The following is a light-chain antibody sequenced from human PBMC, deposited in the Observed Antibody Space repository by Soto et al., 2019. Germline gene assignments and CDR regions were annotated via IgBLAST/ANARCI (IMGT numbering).Light chain of an antibody. CDR3: QQYGSSPPN. J-gene: IGKJ5*01. V-gene: IGKV3-20*01. CDR2: GAS. CDR1: QSVSSSY. Sequence: EIGLTQSPGTLSLSPGERATLSCRASQSVSSSYLAWYQRKPGQAPRLLIYGASSRAAGIPDRFSGSRSGTEFTLTISRLEPEDFAVYYCQQYGSSPPNFGQGTRLEIK.